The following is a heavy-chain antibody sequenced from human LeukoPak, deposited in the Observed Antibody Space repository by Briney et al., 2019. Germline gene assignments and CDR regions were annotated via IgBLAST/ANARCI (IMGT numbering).Heavy chain of an antibody. Sequence: ASVKVSCKASGYTFTSYGISWVRQAPGQGLEWMGWISAYNGNTNYAQKLQGRVTMTTDTSTSTAYMELRSLRSDDTAVYYCARDVRDILTGYPKDAFDIWGQGTMVTVSS. CDR3: ARDVRDILTGYPKDAFDI. CDR1: GYTFTSYG. D-gene: IGHD3-9*01. CDR2: ISAYNGNT. V-gene: IGHV1-18*01. J-gene: IGHJ3*02.